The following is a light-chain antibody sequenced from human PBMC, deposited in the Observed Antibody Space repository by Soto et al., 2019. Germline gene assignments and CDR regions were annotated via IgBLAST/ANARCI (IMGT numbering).Light chain of an antibody. CDR3: HQYGRSPRT. CDR1: QSVNSQF. V-gene: IGKV3-20*01. Sequence: PGERAPLSCRASQSVNSQFFAWHQQKPGQAPRLLIHGASNRAAGIPDRFGGSGSGTDFTLTISRLEPEDFAVYYCHQYGRSPRTFGQGTKVDIK. CDR2: GAS. J-gene: IGKJ1*01.